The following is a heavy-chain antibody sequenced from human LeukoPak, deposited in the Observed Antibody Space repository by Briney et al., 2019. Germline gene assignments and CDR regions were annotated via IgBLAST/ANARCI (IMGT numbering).Heavy chain of an antibody. Sequence: GASVKVSCKASGYTFTGYYMHWVRQAPGQGLEWMGWINPNSGGTNYAQKFQGRVTMTRDMSTSTVYMELSSLRSEDTAVYYCARSPTKRVIEDYWGQGILVTVSS. CDR2: INPNSGGT. CDR3: ARSPTKRVIEDY. J-gene: IGHJ4*02. D-gene: IGHD3-16*02. V-gene: IGHV1-2*02. CDR1: GYTFTGYY.